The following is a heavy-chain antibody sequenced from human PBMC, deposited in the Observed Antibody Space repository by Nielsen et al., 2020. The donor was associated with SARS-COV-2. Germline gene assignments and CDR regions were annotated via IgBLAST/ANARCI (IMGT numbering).Heavy chain of an antibody. CDR2: INSDGRGT. V-gene: IGHV3-74*01. D-gene: IGHD3-10*01. Sequence: GESLKISCAASGFAFSTYWMHWVRQVPGRGLVWVSRINSDGRGTSYADSVKGRFTISRDQSRNTVHLQMNSLRTEDTAVYYCARDKGSGSHYNPENQYFYSGMDVWGQGTRVTVSS. J-gene: IGHJ6*02. CDR1: GFAFSTYW. CDR3: ARDKGSGSHYNPENQYFYSGMDV.